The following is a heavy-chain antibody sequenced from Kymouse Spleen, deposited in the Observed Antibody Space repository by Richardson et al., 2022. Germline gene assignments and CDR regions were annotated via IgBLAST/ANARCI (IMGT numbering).Heavy chain of an antibody. D-gene: IGHD1-7*01. CDR3: AKARYNWNLPFDY. CDR2: ISYDGSNK. Sequence: QVQLVESGGGVVQPGRSLRLSCAASGFTFSSYGMHWVRQAPGKGLEWVAVISYDGSNKYYADSVKGRFTISRDNSKNTLYLQMNSLRAEDTAVYYCAKARYNWNLPFDYWGQGTLVTVSS. J-gene: IGHJ4*02. CDR1: GFTFSSYG. V-gene: IGHV3-30*18.